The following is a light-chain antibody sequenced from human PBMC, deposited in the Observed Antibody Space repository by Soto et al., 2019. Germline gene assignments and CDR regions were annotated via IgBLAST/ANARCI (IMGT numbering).Light chain of an antibody. CDR1: QTVNSNY. CDR2: GAS. V-gene: IGKV3-20*01. Sequence: EIVLTQSPGTLSLSPGERGTLSCMASQTVNSNYLAWYQRKPGQAPRLLIYGASNRATDIPQRFSGSGSGTVFTLTITRLEPEDFAVYYCQQYGSSPPTFGQGTKVEIK. CDR3: QQYGSSPPT. J-gene: IGKJ1*01.